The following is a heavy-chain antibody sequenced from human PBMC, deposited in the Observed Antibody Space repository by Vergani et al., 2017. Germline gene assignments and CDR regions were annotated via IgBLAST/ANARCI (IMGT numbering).Heavy chain of an antibody. CDR2: IHYSENT. CDR1: FDSIRNLY. V-gene: IGHV4-59*11. Sequence: QVQLQASGPGLVKSSETLSLTCSVSFDSIRNLYCNWIRQPPGKGLEWIGSIHYSENTNYNPSLETRVTISGDTSKNQFSLTLNSVTAAYTAVYYCGRVADFYGVGSRLLDLWGQGILVTVSS. D-gene: IGHD3-10*01. CDR3: GRVADFYGVGSRLLDL. J-gene: IGHJ5*02.